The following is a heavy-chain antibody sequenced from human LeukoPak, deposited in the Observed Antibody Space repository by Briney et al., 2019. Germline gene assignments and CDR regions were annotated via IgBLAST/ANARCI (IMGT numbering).Heavy chain of an antibody. D-gene: IGHD3-22*01. V-gene: IGHV1-46*01. Sequence: GIINPSGGSTSYAQKFQGRVTMTRDTSTSTVYMELSSLRSEDTAVYYCARSYYYDSSGLNYWGQGTLVTVSS. J-gene: IGHJ4*02. CDR2: INPSGGST. CDR3: ARSYYYDSSGLNY.